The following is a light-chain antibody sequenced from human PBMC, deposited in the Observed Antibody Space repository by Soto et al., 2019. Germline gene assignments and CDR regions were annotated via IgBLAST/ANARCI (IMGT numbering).Light chain of an antibody. J-gene: IGLJ1*01. Sequence: QSVLTQPPSVSAAPGQRVTISCSGSSSNTGNNFVSWYQQFPGTAPKVLIYGNDKRPSGISDRFSASTSATSATLVITGLLTGDEADYYCGAWDSSLSAQYVFGTGTKLTVL. CDR3: GAWDSSLSAQYV. CDR2: GND. CDR1: SSNTGNNF. V-gene: IGLV1-51*01.